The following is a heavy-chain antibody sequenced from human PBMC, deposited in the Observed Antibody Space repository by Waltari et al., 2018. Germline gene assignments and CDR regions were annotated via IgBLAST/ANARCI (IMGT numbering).Heavy chain of an antibody. CDR1: EFTFSSSA. D-gene: IGHD3-22*01. Sequence: QVQLVESGGAVVRPGGSLSLPCPASEFTFSSSALPWVRQAPGKGLEWVAVISYNGRNTYYVDSVKGRFTISRDNSKKTLYLQMNSLRAEDTAVYYCARDYCDRTNCHGMDVWGQGTTVTVSS. CDR3: ARDYCDRTNCHGMDV. J-gene: IGHJ6*02. V-gene: IGHV3-30*04. CDR2: ISYNGRNT.